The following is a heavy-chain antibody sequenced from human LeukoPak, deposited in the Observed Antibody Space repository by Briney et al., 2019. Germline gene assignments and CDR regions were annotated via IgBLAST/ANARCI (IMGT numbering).Heavy chain of an antibody. CDR1: GFTFSSYG. CDR2: IRYDGSNK. J-gene: IGHJ4*02. D-gene: IGHD3-16*01. Sequence: SGGSLRLSCAASGFTFSSYGMHWVRQAPGKGLEWVAFIRYDGSNKYYADPVRGRFTISRDNSNLYLQMNSLRAEDTAVYYCAKDRDVWGSLLDYWGQGTLVTVSS. V-gene: IGHV3-30*02. CDR3: AKDRDVWGSLLDY.